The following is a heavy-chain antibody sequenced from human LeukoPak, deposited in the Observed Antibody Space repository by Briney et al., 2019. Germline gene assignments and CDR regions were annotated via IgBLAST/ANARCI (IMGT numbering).Heavy chain of an antibody. Sequence: SETLFLTCTVSGDSISSYYWSWIRQPPGKGLEWIGYIYYSGSTNYNPSLKSRVTISVDTSKNQFSLKLSSVTAADTAVYYCARGRAWYMDYWGQGTLVTVSS. D-gene: IGHD6-19*01. CDR1: GDSISSYY. V-gene: IGHV4-59*01. CDR3: ARGRAWYMDY. J-gene: IGHJ4*02. CDR2: IYYSGST.